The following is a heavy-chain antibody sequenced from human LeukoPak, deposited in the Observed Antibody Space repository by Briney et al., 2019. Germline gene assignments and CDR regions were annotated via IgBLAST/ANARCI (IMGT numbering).Heavy chain of an antibody. CDR1: GFTFSNYA. J-gene: IGHJ6*03. D-gene: IGHD3-16*01. V-gene: IGHV3-23*01. CDR2: ISGSAVTT. CDR3: AKAFRGLREYYYYMDV. Sequence: GSLRLSCAASGFTFSNYAMSLVRQAPRKGLEWVSAISGSAVTTYYGDSVKGRFTISRDNSKNTLYLQMNSLRAEDTAVYYCAKAFRGLREYYYYMDVWGKGTTVTVSS.